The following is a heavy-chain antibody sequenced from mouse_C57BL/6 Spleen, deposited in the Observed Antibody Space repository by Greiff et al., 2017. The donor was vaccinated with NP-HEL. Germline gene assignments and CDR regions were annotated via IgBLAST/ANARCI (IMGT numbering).Heavy chain of an antibody. Sequence: QVQLQQPGAELVRPGSSVKLSCKASGYTFTSYWMHWVKQRPIQGLEWIGNIDPSDSDTHYNQKFKDKATLTVDKSSSTAYMQLSSLTSEDSAVYDCARRVFDYWGQGTTLTVSS. CDR3: ARRVFDY. CDR1: GYTFTSYW. J-gene: IGHJ2*01. CDR2: IDPSDSDT. V-gene: IGHV1-52*01.